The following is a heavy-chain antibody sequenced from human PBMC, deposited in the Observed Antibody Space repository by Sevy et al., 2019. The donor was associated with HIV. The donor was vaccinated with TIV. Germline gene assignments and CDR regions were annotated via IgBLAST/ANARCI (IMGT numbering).Heavy chain of an antibody. J-gene: IGHJ4*02. CDR2: ISYDGSNK. D-gene: IGHD6-19*01. CDR1: GFTFSSYG. V-gene: IGHV3-30*18. CDR3: AKDAGEAVASYFDY. Sequence: GGSLRLSCAASGFTFSSYGMHWVRQAPGKGLEWVAVISYDGSNKYYADSVKGRFTISRDNSKNTLYLQMYSLRAEETAVYYCAKDAGEAVASYFDYWGQGTLVTVSS.